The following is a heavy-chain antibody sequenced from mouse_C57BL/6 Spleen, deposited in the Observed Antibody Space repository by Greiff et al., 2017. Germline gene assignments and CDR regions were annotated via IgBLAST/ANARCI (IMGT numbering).Heavy chain of an antibody. CDR2: IDPETGGT. CDR1: GYTFTDYE. D-gene: IGHD2-3*01. V-gene: IGHV1-15*01. Sequence: VQLVESGAELVRPGASVTLSCKASGYTFTDYEMHWVKQTPVHGLEWIGAIDPETGGTAYNQKFKGKAILTADKSSSTAYMELRSLTSEDSAVYYCTRGGHGYCVPFAYWGQGTLVTVSA. CDR3: TRGGHGYCVPFAY. J-gene: IGHJ3*01.